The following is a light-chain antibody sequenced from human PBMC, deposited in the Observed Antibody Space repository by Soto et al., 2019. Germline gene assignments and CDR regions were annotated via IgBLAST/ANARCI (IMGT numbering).Light chain of an antibody. CDR1: GSDIGAYNF. Sequence: QSVLAQPPSASGSPGQSVTISCTGSGSDIGAYNFVSWYQQHPGKALKLMIFGVTERPSGVPDRFSGSKSGNTASLTVSGLQADDEAVYYCYSYAGRNIWVFGGGTQLTVL. CDR3: YSYAGRNIWV. V-gene: IGLV2-8*01. CDR2: GVT. J-gene: IGLJ7*01.